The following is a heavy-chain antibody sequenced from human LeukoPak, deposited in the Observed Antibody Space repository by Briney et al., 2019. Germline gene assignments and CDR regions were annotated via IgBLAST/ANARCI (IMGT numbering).Heavy chain of an antibody. J-gene: IGHJ5*02. V-gene: IGHV3-11*01. CDR2: ISSSGSTI. CDR1: GFTFSDYY. Sequence: PGGSLRLSCAASGFTFSDYYMSWIPQAPGKGLEWVSYISSSGSTIYYADSVKGRFTISRDNAKNSLYLQMNSRRAEDTAVYYCARDAYSSSWYVWFDPWGQGTLVTVSP. CDR3: ARDAYSSSWYVWFDP. D-gene: IGHD6-13*01.